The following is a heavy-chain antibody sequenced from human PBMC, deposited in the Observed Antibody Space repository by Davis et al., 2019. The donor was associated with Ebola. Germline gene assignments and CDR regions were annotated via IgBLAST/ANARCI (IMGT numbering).Heavy chain of an antibody. CDR1: GFTFSSYA. J-gene: IGHJ3*02. Sequence: GGSLRLSCEGTGFTFSSYAMSWVRQAPGKGLEWVSVIYSGGSTYYADSVKGRFTISRDNSKNTLYLQMNSLRAEDTAVYYCASSSSWYLAYDAFDIWGQGTMVTVSS. CDR3: ASSSSWYLAYDAFDI. CDR2: IYSGGST. V-gene: IGHV3-66*01. D-gene: IGHD6-13*01.